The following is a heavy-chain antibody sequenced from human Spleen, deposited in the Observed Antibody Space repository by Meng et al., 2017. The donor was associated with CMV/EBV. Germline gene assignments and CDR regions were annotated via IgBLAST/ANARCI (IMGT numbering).Heavy chain of an antibody. CDR1: AFTFSNYG. D-gene: IGHD6-13*01. CDR2: MRFDGSHY. V-gene: IGHV3-30*02. J-gene: IGHJ4*02. CDR3: AKDHGYGSSWDRFGFDY. Sequence: GGSLRLSCAASAFTFSNYGMHWVRQAPGKGLEWVAFMRFDGSHYYYAVSVRGRFTISRDNSKNTLFLQMNSPGVEDAAVYYCAKDHGYGSSWDRFGFDYWGQGTLVTVSS.